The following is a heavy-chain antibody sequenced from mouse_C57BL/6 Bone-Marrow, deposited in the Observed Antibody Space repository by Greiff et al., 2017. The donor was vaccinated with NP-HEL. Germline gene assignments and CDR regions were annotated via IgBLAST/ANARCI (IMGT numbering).Heavy chain of an antibody. D-gene: IGHD2-4*01. CDR2: IDPENGDT. Sequence: VQLQQSGAELVRPGASVKLSCSASGFNIKDDYMHWVKQRPEQGLEWIGWIDPENGDTEYASKFQGKGTITADTASNTGYLQLSSLASQDTTVYYCTPYYYYDSAWFAYWGQGTLVTVSA. J-gene: IGHJ3*01. CDR3: TPYYYYDSAWFAY. CDR1: GFNIKDDY. V-gene: IGHV14-4*01.